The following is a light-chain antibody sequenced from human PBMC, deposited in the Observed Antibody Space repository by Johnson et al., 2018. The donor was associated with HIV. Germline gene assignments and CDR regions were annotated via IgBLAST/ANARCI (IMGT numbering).Light chain of an antibody. CDR3: GTWDSSLNSYV. J-gene: IGLJ1*01. CDR2: ENN. Sequence: QSVLTQPPSVSAAPGQKVTISCSGSSSNIGNNYVSWYQQLPGTAPKLLIYENNKRPSGIPDRFSGSKFGSSTTLGITGLQTGDEADYYCGTWDSSLNSYVFGPGTKV. CDR1: SSNIGNNY. V-gene: IGLV1-51*02.